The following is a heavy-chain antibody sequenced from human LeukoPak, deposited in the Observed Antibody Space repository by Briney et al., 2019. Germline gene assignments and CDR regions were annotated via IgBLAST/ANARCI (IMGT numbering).Heavy chain of an antibody. CDR3: ARNIVGPRQVDY. V-gene: IGHV4-59*01. CDR1: GGSINNYY. CDR2: IYYSGST. Sequence: SETLSLTCTVSGGSINNYYWSWIRQPPGKGLEWIGYIYYSGSTNYNPSLKSRVTISVDTSNNQFSLKLTSVTAADTAVYYCARNIVGPRQVDYWGQGILVTVS. J-gene: IGHJ4*02. D-gene: IGHD1-26*01.